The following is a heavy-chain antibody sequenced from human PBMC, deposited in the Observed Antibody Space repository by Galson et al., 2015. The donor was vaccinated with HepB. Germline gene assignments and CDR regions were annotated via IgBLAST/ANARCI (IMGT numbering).Heavy chain of an antibody. J-gene: IGHJ4*02. CDR2: FDVKDGDT. D-gene: IGHD6-19*01. CDR3: ATARDHSRGWSLYGGTPTDNNFDY. CDR1: GYTLSESS. V-gene: IGHV1-24*01. Sequence: SVKVSCKVSGYTLSESSMHWVRQAPGKGLEWMGGFDVKDGDTMYAQKFQGRLTVTDDTSTDTAYMELSSLRSEDTAVYYCATARDHSRGWSLYGGTPTDNNFDYWGQGTLVTVSS.